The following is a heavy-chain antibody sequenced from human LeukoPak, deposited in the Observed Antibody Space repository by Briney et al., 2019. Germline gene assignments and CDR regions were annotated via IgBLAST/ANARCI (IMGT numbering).Heavy chain of an antibody. CDR3: AKEGRGTAAAGDNWFDP. CDR1: GFTFSSHG. J-gene: IGHJ5*02. Sequence: GGSLRLSCAASGFTFSSHGMHWVRQAPGKGLEWVAFIRYDGSNKYYAESVKGRFTISRDNSKKTLYLQMNSLRAEDTAVYYCAKEGRGTAAAGDNWFDPWGQGTLVTVSS. CDR2: IRYDGSNK. D-gene: IGHD6-13*01. V-gene: IGHV3-30*02.